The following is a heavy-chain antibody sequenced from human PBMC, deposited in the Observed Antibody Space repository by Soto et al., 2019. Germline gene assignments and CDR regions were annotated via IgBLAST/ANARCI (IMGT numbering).Heavy chain of an antibody. D-gene: IGHD3-10*01. V-gene: IGHV1-18*04. J-gene: IGHJ1*01. Sequence: QVQLVQSGAEVKKPGASVKVSCKASGYTFISYGIIWVRQAAGQGLEWVGWMSAFTGKADYAQIFQDRVTMTTDTSTSTVYMELRSLRSDDTAVYYCARDQRYYGSGYYYSDSWGQGTLVTVSS. CDR3: ARDQRYYGSGYYYSDS. CDR2: MSAFTGKA. CDR1: GYTFISYG.